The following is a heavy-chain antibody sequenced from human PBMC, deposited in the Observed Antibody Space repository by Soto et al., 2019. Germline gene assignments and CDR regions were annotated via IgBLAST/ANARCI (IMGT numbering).Heavy chain of an antibody. Sequence: SETLSLTCTVSGGSINSGGYFWSWIRQHPGRGLEHIGNIYSSGTTYYNPSLKSRVTISVDAFKNQFSLTLSSVTAADTAVYYCARDLGYCITTNCYRVFDFWGQGTLVTVSS. CDR1: GGSINSGGYF. V-gene: IGHV4-31*03. J-gene: IGHJ4*02. CDR3: ARDLGYCITTNCYRVFDF. D-gene: IGHD2-2*03. CDR2: IYSSGTT.